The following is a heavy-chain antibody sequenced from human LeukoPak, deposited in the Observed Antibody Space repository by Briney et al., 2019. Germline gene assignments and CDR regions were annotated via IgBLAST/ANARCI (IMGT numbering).Heavy chain of an antibody. CDR3: AELGITMIGGV. Sequence: PGGSLRLSCEASGFTFNNYVMTWVRQAPGKGLEWVSSISASAAMTYYADSVKGRFTVSRDNAKNSLYLQMNSLRAEDTAVYYCAELGITMIGGVWGKGTTVTISS. CDR2: ISASAAMT. J-gene: IGHJ6*04. CDR1: GFTFNNYV. D-gene: IGHD3-10*02. V-gene: IGHV3-23*01.